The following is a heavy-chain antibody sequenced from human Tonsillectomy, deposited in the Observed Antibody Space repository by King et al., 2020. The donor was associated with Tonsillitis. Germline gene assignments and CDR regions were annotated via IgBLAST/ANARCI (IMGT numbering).Heavy chain of an antibody. D-gene: IGHD6-6*01. V-gene: IGHV1-8*01. CDR2: MNPNSANT. Sequence: QLVQSGAEVRKPGASVKVSCKASGYTFNSYDINWVRQAAGQGLEWMGWMNPNSANTGYAQKFQGRVSLSRNTSIRTAYMELSSLRSEDTAVYYCARTMVKYSSSSVRAYNYFGMDVWGQGTPVTV. J-gene: IGHJ6*02. CDR1: GYTFNSYD. CDR3: ARTMVKYSSSSVRAYNYFGMDV.